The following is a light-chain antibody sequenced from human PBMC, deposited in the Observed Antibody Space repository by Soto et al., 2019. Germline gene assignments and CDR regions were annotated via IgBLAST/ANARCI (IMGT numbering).Light chain of an antibody. CDR2: TTN. V-gene: IGLV1-44*01. CDR1: SSNIGTSS. CDR3: AAWDDSLNGHV. J-gene: IGLJ1*01. Sequence: QSVLTQPHSASGTPGQRVIISCSGSSSNIGTSSVHWFQQLPGTAPKLLISTTNQRPSGVPERFSGSKSGTSASLAISGLQSEDEADYYCAAWDDSLNGHVFGTGTKLTVL.